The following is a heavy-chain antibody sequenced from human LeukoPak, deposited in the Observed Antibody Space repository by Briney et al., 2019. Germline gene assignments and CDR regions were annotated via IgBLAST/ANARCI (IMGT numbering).Heavy chain of an antibody. D-gene: IGHD2-2*01. J-gene: IGHJ5*02. Sequence: PSETLSLTCAVYGWSFNDYYWNWIRQPPGKGLEWFGEINARGDTNYNPSLKSRVTISVDTSKKQFSLRLTSMIAADTALYYCARGQVPAARGYNWFDPWGQGTLVTVSP. CDR3: ARGQVPAARGYNWFDP. CDR1: GWSFNDYY. CDR2: INARGDT. V-gene: IGHV4-34*01.